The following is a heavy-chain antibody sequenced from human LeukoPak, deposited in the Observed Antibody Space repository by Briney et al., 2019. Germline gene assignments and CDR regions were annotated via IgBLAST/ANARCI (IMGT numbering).Heavy chain of an antibody. Sequence: SETLSLTCTVSGGSISSYYWGWIRQPPGKGLEWIGHIYYSGSINYNPSLKSRVTISVDTSKNQFSLKLSSVTAADTAVYYCARNYDSSGYTAFGYWGRGTLVTVSS. CDR1: GGSISSYY. V-gene: IGHV4-59*01. J-gene: IGHJ4*02. D-gene: IGHD3-22*01. CDR2: IYYSGSI. CDR3: ARNYDSSGYTAFGY.